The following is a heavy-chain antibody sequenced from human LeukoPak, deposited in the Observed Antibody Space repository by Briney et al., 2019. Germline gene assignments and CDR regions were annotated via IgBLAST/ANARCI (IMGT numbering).Heavy chain of an antibody. J-gene: IGHJ3*02. D-gene: IGHD2-2*01. CDR3: ARLWDIVVVPAANAFDI. V-gene: IGHV1-18*01. Sequence: ASVKVSCKASGYTFTSYGISWVRQAPGQGLEWMGWISAYNGNTNYAQKLQGRVTMTTDTSTSTAYMELRSLRSDDTAVYYCARLWDIVVVPAANAFDIWGQGTMVTVSS. CDR2: ISAYNGNT. CDR1: GYTFTSYG.